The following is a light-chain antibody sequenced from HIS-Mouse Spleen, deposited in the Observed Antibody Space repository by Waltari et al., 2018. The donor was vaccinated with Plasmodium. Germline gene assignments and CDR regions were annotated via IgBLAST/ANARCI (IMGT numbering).Light chain of an antibody. Sequence: QSALTQPRSVSGSPGPPVTISCTVTPSAVVAFTSASWYQQHPGKAPNLMIYDVSKRPSGVPDRFSGSKSGNTASLTISGLQAEDEADYYCCSYAGSYTWVFGGGTKLTVL. CDR1: PSAVVAFTS. CDR2: DVS. J-gene: IGLJ3*02. CDR3: CSYAGSYTWV. V-gene: IGLV2-11*01.